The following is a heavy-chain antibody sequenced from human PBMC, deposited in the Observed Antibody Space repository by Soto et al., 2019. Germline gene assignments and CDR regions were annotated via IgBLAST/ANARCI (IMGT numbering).Heavy chain of an antibody. D-gene: IGHD2-2*01. J-gene: IGHJ6*02. V-gene: IGHV1-69*13. CDR2: IIPIFGTA. CDR3: ARDWGLYCSSTSCPTTTTSYYYYGMNV. Sequence: SVKVSCKASGGTFSSYAISWVRQAPGQGLEWMGGIIPIFGTANYAQKFQGRVTITADESTSTAYMELSSLRSEDTAVYYCARDWGLYCSSTSCPTTTTSYYYYGMNVWGQGTTVTVSS. CDR1: GGTFSSYA.